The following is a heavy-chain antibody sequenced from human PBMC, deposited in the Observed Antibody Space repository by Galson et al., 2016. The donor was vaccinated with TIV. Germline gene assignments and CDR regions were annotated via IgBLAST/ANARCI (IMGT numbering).Heavy chain of an antibody. V-gene: IGHV2-5*01. CDR1: EFSLSSSGVG. J-gene: IGHJ4*02. CDR3: ARYFYGSGSSSHFDY. Sequence: PALVKPTQTLTLTCTFSEFSLSSSGVGVGWIRQPPGEALEWLALIYYNNEKRYSPSLNNRLTITRDTSKNQAVLTMTNMGAVDTGTYYCARYFYGSGSSSHFDYWGQGTLVTVSS. D-gene: IGHD3-10*01. CDR2: IYYNNEK.